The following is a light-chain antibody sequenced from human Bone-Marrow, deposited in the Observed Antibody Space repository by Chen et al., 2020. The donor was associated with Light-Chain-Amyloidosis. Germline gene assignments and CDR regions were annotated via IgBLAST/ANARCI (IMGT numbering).Light chain of an antibody. CDR1: NSGSTS. Sequence: SYVLTQPSSVSVAPGPTATSARGGNNSGSTSVHWYQQTPGQAPLLVVYDDSHRPSGIPERWSGSNSGNTATLTSSRVEAGDEADYYCQVWDRSSDRPVFGGGTKLTVL. V-gene: IGLV3-21*02. CDR3: QVWDRSSDRPV. CDR2: DDS. J-gene: IGLJ3*02.